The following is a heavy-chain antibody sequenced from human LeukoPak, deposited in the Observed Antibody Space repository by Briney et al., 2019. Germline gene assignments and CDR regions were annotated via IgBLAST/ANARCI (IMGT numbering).Heavy chain of an antibody. CDR3: ARDERERGYSYGLYYFDY. CDR1: GFTCSDYY. D-gene: IGHD5-18*01. J-gene: IGHJ4*02. V-gene: IGHV3-11*06. Sequence: GGSLRLSCAASGFTCSDYYVSWIRQAPGKGLEWVSYISGSSSYTNYADSVKGRFTISRDNAKNSLYLQMNSLRAEDTAVYYCARDERERGYSYGLYYFDYWGQGTLVTVSS. CDR2: ISGSSSYT.